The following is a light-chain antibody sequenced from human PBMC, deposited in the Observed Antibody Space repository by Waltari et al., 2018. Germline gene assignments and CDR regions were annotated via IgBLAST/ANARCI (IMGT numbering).Light chain of an antibody. CDR2: EVT. Sequence: QSALTQPASVSGSPGQSITIFCSGTSSDVGYYNLVSWYQQHPGKAPKVIIYEVTKRPPGVSKRCSGSKSGNAASLTISGLQAEDEAEYFCCSFAGSVTFVVFGGGTKVTVL. V-gene: IGLV2-23*02. J-gene: IGLJ2*01. CDR1: SSDVGYYNL. CDR3: CSFAGSVTFVV.